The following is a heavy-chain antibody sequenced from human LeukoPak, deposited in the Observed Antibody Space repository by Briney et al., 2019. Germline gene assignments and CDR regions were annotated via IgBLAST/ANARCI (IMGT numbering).Heavy chain of an antibody. Sequence: SVTLSLTCTVSGYSISSGYYWGWIRQPPGRGLEWIGSIYHSGSTYYNPSLKSRVTISVDTSKNQFSLKLSSVTAADTAVYYCASGRELPGVVDYWGQGTLVTVSS. CDR1: GYSISSGYY. J-gene: IGHJ4*02. CDR3: ASGRELPGVVDY. V-gene: IGHV4-38-2*02. D-gene: IGHD1-26*01. CDR2: IYHSGST.